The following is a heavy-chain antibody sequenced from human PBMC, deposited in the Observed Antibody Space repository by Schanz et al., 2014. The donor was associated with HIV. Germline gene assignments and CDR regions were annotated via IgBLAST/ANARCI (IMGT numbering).Heavy chain of an antibody. CDR1: GFAFSDYY. CDR3: AKDQGDVSGTPFDY. CDR2: ISKSGNTI. Sequence: QVQLVESGGGLVKPGESLRLSCATSGFAFSDYYMSWIRQAPGKGLEWAAYISKSGNTIYYADSVKGRFTISRDNANNSLFLQMNSLTAEDTAVYYCAKDQGDVSGTPFDYWGQGTLVTVSS. J-gene: IGHJ4*02. V-gene: IGHV3-11*04. D-gene: IGHD1-20*01.